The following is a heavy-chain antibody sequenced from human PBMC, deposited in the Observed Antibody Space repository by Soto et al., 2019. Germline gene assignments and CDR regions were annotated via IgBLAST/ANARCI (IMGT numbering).Heavy chain of an antibody. CDR3: ARDKVTGLFDY. J-gene: IGHJ4*02. CDR2: IYYSGST. V-gene: IGHV4-30-4*01. Sequence: SETLSLTCTVSGGSISSGDYYWSWIRQPPGKGLEWIGYIYYSGSTYYNPSLKSRVTISVDTSKNQFSLKLTSVTAADTAVYYCARDKVTGLFDYWGQGTLVTVSS. CDR1: GGSISSGDYY. D-gene: IGHD2-8*02.